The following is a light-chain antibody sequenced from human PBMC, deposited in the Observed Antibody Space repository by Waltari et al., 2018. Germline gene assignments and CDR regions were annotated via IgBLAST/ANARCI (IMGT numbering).Light chain of an antibody. J-gene: IGLJ2*01. CDR3: HSRDSNGDVL. CDR1: SLRTYY. CDR2: GKN. V-gene: IGLV3-19*01. Sequence: SSELTQDPAVSVALGQTVRITCQGDSLRTYYVSWFQQKAGQAPTLVISGKNNRPSGIPDRSSASTSGSSASLTIIGAQAEDEADYYCHSRDSNGDVLIGGGTKVTVV.